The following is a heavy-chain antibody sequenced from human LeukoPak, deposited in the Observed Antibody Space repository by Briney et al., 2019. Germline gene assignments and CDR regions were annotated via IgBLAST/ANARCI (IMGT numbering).Heavy chain of an antibody. CDR1: GFTFSNYG. V-gene: IGHV3-21*01. J-gene: IGHJ6*03. Sequence: GGSMRLSCAASGFTFSNYGMNWVRQAPGKGLEWVSSISSSSSYIYYADSVKGRFTISRDNAKNSLYLQMNSLRAEDTAVYYCAKSSGWNYYYYYMDVWGKGTTVIASS. CDR2: ISSSSSYI. D-gene: IGHD6-19*01. CDR3: AKSSGWNYYYYYMDV.